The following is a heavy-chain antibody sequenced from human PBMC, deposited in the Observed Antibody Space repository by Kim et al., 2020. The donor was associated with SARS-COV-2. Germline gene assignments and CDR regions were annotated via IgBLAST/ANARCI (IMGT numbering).Heavy chain of an antibody. CDR1: GYTFTSYD. D-gene: IGHD1-26*01. CDR2: MNPNSGNT. CDR3: ARGREGELLPYYYYGMDV. V-gene: IGHV1-8*01. Sequence: ASVKVSCKASGYTFTSYDINWVRQATGQGLEWMGWMNPNSGNTGYSQKFQGRVTMTRNTSISTAYMELSSLRSEDTAVYYCARGREGELLPYYYYGMDVWGQGTTVTVSS. J-gene: IGHJ6*02.